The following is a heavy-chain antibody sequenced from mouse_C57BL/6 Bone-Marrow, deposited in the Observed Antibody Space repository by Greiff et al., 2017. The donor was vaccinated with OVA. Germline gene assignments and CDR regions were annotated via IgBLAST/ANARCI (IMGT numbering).Heavy chain of an antibody. Sequence: QVHVKQPGAELVRPGSSVKLSCKASGYTFTSYWMDWVKQRPGQGLEWIGNIYPSDSETHYNQKFKDKATLTVDKSSSTAYMQLSSLTSEDSAVYYCAREGGLLHYFDYWGQGTTLTVSS. CDR1: GYTFTSYW. CDR3: AREGGLLHYFDY. CDR2: IYPSDSET. D-gene: IGHD1-1*01. V-gene: IGHV1-61*01. J-gene: IGHJ2*01.